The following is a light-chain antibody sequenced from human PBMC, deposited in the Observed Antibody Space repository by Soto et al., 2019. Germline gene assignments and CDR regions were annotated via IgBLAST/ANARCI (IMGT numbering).Light chain of an antibody. CDR2: EVS. CDR1: SSDVGGYNY. CDR3: ISYTSSTTLYVV. J-gene: IGLJ2*01. V-gene: IGLV2-14*01. Sequence: QSALTQPASVSGSPGQSITISCTGTSSDVGGYNYVSWYQQHPGKAPKLTIYEVSNRPSGVSNRFSVSKSGNTASLTISGLQAEDEADYYCISYTSSTTLYVVFGGGTQLTVL.